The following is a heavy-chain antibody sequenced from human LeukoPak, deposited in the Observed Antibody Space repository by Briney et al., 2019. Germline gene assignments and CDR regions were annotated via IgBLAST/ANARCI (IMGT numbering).Heavy chain of an antibody. V-gene: IGHV4-59*01. CDR2: IYYSGST. Sequence: SETLSLTRTVSGGSISSYYWSWIRQPPGKGLEWIGYIYYSGSTNYNPSLKSRVTISVDTSKNQFSLKLSSVTAADTAVYYCARTPYDFWSGYYQYNWFDPWGQGTLSPSPQ. CDR1: GGSISSYY. CDR3: ARTPYDFWSGYYQYNWFDP. D-gene: IGHD3-3*01. J-gene: IGHJ5*02.